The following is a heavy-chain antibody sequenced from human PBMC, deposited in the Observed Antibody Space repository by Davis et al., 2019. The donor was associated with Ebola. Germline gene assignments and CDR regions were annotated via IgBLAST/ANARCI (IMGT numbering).Heavy chain of an antibody. J-gene: IGHJ4*02. CDR2: INPSGGST. D-gene: IGHD4-23*01. CDR3: ARATLSDYGGNPIFDY. V-gene: IGHV1-46*01. Sequence: ASLKVSCNASAYTFTSYYMHWVRQDPGQGLEWMGIINPSGGSTSYAQKFQGRVTMTRDTSTSTVYMELSSLRSEDTAVYYCARATLSDYGGNPIFDYWGQGTLVTVSS. CDR1: AYTFTSYY.